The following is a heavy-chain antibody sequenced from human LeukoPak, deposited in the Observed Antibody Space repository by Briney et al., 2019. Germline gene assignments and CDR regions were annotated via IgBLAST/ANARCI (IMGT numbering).Heavy chain of an antibody. D-gene: IGHD6-6*01. V-gene: IGHV3-74*01. CDR1: GFTFSSYC. J-gene: IGHJ4*02. CDR2: INSDGSST. CDR3: ARGVAARPGYFDY. Sequence: GGSLRLSCAASGFTFSSYCMHWVRQAPGKGLVWVSRINSDGSSTSYADSVKGRFTISRDNAKNTLYLQMNSLRAEDTAVYYCARGVAARPGYFDYWGQGTLVTVSS.